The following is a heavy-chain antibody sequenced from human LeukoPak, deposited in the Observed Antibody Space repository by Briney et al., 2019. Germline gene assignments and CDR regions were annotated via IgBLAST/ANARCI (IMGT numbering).Heavy chain of an antibody. J-gene: IGHJ4*02. CDR3: GGGYGGATPHFDY. CDR2: IKQDGSEK. V-gene: IGHV3-7*01. D-gene: IGHD1-26*01. CDR1: GFTFSSYW. Sequence: QPGGSLRLSCAASGFTFSSYWMSWVRQAPGKGLEWVANIKQDGSEKYYVDSVKGRFTISRDNAKNSLYLQMNSLRAEDTAVYYWGGGYGGATPHFDYWGQGTLVTVSS.